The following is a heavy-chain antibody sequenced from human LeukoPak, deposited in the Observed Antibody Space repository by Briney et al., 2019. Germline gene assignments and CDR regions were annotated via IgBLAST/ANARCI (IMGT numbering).Heavy chain of an antibody. CDR2: MYNRGST. Sequence: SETLSLTCTASGDTISNYYWSWIRQSPGKKLEWIGYMYNRGSTIYNPSLKSRVTISTDTSKNQFSLRLTSVTAADTVVYYCARAEKAVTGTLDYWGQGSLITVSS. CDR3: ARAEKAVTGTLDY. V-gene: IGHV4-59*01. J-gene: IGHJ4*02. D-gene: IGHD6-19*01. CDR1: GDTISNYY.